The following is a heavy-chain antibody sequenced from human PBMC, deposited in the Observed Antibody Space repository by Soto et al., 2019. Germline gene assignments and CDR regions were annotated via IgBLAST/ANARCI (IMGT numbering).Heavy chain of an antibody. V-gene: IGHV3-43*01. CDR2: ISWDGGST. J-gene: IGHJ3*02. D-gene: IGHD3-9*01. CDR1: GFTFDDYT. Sequence: EVQLVESGGVVVQPGGSLRLSCAASGFTFDDYTMHWVRQAPGKGLEWVSLISWDGGSTYYADSVKGRFTISRDNSKNSLYLQMNSVRTEATALYYCAREASAFEGAFDIWGKGTMVTVSS. CDR3: AREASAFEGAFDI.